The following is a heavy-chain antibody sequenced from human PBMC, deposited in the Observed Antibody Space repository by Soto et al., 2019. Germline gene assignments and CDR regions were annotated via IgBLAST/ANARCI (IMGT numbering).Heavy chain of an antibody. CDR2: ISYDGSNK. Sequence: PGGSLRLSCAASGFTFSSYGMHWVRQAPGKGLEWVAVISYDGSNKYYADSVKGRFTISRDNSKNTLYLQMNSLRAEDTAVYYCAKLADYYDSSGWAFDIWGQGTMVTVSS. CDR1: GFTFSSYG. CDR3: AKLADYYDSSGWAFDI. V-gene: IGHV3-30*18. D-gene: IGHD3-22*01. J-gene: IGHJ3*02.